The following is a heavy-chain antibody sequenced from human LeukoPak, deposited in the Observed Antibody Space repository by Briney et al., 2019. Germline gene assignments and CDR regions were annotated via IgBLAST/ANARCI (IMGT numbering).Heavy chain of an antibody. CDR3: ARGAGVQQLVRSAYYYMDV. D-gene: IGHD6-13*01. V-gene: IGHV4-34*01. CDR1: GGSFSGYY. Sequence: SETLSLTCAVYGGSFSGYYWSWIRQPPGKGLEWIGEINHSGSTNYNPSLKSRVTISVDTSKNQFSLKLSSVTAADTAVYYCARGAGVQQLVRSAYYYMDVWGKGTTVTVSS. J-gene: IGHJ6*03. CDR2: INHSGST.